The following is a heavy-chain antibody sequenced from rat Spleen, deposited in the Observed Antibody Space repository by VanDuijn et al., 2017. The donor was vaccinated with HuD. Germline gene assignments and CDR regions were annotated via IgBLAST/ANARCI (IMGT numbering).Heavy chain of an antibody. CDR1: GFSLPGNH. Sequence: QVQLTESGPGLVQPSQTLSLTCTVSGFSLPGNHVHWVRQPPGKGLEWMGRMRYDGDTYYNSALKSRLSISRDTSKNHVFLKMNSLQKDDTAIYYCTREPYYYSSWDYFDYWGQGVMVTVSS. CDR2: MRYDGDT. D-gene: IGHD1-2*01. CDR3: TREPYYYSSWDYFDY. J-gene: IGHJ2*01. V-gene: IGHV2S30*01.